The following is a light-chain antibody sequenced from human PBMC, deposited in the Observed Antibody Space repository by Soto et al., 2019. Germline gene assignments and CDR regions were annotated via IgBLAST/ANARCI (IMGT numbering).Light chain of an antibody. CDR3: QQYNSFTWT. J-gene: IGKJ1*01. CDR2: DAS. V-gene: IGKV1-5*01. CDR1: QSISSW. Sequence: QMTQSPSTLSASVGDRVTITCRASQSISSWLAWYQQKPGKAPKLLIYDASSLESGVPSRFSGSGSGTEFTLTISSLQPDDFATYYCQQYNSFTWTFGQGTKVDIK.